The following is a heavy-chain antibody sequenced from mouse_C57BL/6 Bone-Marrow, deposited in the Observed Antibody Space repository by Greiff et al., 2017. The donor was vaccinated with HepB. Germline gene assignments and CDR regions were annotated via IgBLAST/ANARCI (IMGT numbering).Heavy chain of an antibody. CDR2: ISNGGGST. V-gene: IGHV5-12*01. D-gene: IGHD2-1*01. Sequence: EVMLVESGGGLVQPGGSLKLSCAASGFTFSDYYMYWVRQTPEKRLEWVAYISNGGGSTYYPDTVKGRFTISRDNAKNTLYLQMSRLKSEDTAMYYCARHAFYYGNSYAMDYWGQGTSVTVSS. CDR3: ARHAFYYGNSYAMDY. CDR1: GFTFSDYY. J-gene: IGHJ4*01.